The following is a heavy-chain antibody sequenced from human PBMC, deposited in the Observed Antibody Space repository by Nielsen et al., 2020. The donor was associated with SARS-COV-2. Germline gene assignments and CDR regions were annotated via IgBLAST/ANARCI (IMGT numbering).Heavy chain of an antibody. CDR3: ARESLGGEVFDY. CDR1: GFTFSDYY. J-gene: IGHJ4*02. Sequence: GESLKISCAASGFTFSDYYMSWIRQAPGKGLEWVSYISSSGSTIYYADSVKGRFTISRDNAKNSLYLQMNSLRAEDTAVYYCARESLGGEVFDYWGQGTLVTVSS. CDR2: ISSSGSTI. V-gene: IGHV3-11*04. D-gene: IGHD3-16*01.